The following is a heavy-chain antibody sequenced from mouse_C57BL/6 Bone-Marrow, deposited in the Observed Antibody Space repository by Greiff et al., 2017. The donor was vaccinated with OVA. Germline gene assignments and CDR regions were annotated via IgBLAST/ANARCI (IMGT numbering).Heavy chain of an antibody. J-gene: IGHJ1*03. Sequence: QVQLQQSGSELRSPGSSVKLSCKDFDSEVFPIAYMSWVRQKPGHGFEWIGGILPSIGRTIYGEKFEDKATLDADTLSNTAYLELNSLTSEDSAIYYCARPLITTVVAKWYFDVWGTGTTVTVSS. D-gene: IGHD1-1*01. CDR3: ARPLITTVVAKWYFDV. V-gene: IGHV15-2*01. CDR2: ILPSIGRT. CDR1: DSEVFPIAY.